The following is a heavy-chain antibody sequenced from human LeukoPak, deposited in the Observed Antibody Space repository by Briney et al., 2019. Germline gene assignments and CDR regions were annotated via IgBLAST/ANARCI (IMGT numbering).Heavy chain of an antibody. V-gene: IGHV4-59*13. CDR3: ARGSASWFGEDGFDY. Sequence: PSETLSLTCTVSGGSISSYYWSWIRQPPGKGLEWIGYIYYSGSTNYNPSLKSRVTISVDTSKNQFSLKLSSVTAADTAVYYCARGSASWFGEDGFDYWGQGTLVTVSS. J-gene: IGHJ4*02. CDR1: GGSISSYY. CDR2: IYYSGST. D-gene: IGHD3-10*01.